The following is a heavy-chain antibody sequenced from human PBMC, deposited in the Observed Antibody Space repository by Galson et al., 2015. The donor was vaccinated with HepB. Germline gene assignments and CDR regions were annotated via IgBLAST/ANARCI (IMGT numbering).Heavy chain of an antibody. V-gene: IGHV1-46*01. J-gene: IGHJ3*02. D-gene: IGHD3-9*01. CDR1: GYTFTSYY. CDR2: INPSGGST. CDR3: ASGAPQGYYDILTGYTAFDI. Sequence: SVKVSCKASGYTFTSYYMHWVRQAPGQGLEWMGIINPSGGSTSYAQKFQGRVTMTRDTSTSTVYMELSSLRSEDTAVYHCASGAPQGYYDILTGYTAFDIWGQGAMVTVSS.